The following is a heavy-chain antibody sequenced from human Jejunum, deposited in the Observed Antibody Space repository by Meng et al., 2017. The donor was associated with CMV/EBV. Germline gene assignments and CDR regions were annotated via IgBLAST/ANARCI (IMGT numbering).Heavy chain of an antibody. V-gene: IGHV3-9*01. CDR1: TFDNSA. Sequence: TFDNSAMHWSRQAPGKGLEWVSGISWNSNTIGYADSVKGRFTISRDNAKNSLYLQMNSLRAEGTALYYCAKDSCSDSTCSNWLDPWGQGTLVTVSS. J-gene: IGHJ5*02. D-gene: IGHD2-2*01. CDR2: ISWNSNTI. CDR3: AKDSCSDSTCSNWLDP.